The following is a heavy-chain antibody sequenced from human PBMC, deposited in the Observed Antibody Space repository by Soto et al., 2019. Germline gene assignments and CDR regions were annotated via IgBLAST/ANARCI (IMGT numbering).Heavy chain of an antibody. V-gene: IGHV3-21*01. CDR3: AREVPWSGYVGDYGAPY. D-gene: IGHD4-17*01. CDR2: ISSSSSYI. J-gene: IGHJ4*02. Sequence: GGSLRLSCAASGFTFSSYSMNWVRQAPGKGLEWVSSISSSSSYIYYADSVKGRFTISRDNAKNSLYLQMNSLRAEDTAVYYCAREVPWSGYVGDYGAPYWGQGTLVTVSS. CDR1: GFTFSSYS.